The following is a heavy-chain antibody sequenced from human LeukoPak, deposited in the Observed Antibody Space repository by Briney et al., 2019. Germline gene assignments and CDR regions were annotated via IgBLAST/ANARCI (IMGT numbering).Heavy chain of an antibody. J-gene: IGHJ6*02. Sequence: GGSLRLSCAASGFTFSSYSMNWVRQAPGKGLEWVSSISSSSSYTYYADSVKGRFTISRDNAKNSLYLQMNSLRAEDTAVYYCARDHGCSGGSCYIRYGMDVWGQGTTVTVSS. CDR2: ISSSSSYT. V-gene: IGHV3-21*01. D-gene: IGHD2-15*01. CDR1: GFTFSSYS. CDR3: ARDHGCSGGSCYIRYGMDV.